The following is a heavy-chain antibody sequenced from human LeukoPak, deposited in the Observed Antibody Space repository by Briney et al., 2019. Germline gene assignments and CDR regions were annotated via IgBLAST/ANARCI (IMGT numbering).Heavy chain of an antibody. Sequence: GGSLRLSCAASGFIFSDYYMSWIRQAPGKGLEWVSYISSSGSTIYYADSVKGRFTISRDNAKNSLYLQMNSLRAEDTAVYYCARDLFNYYFDYWGQGTLVTVSS. CDR2: ISSSGSTI. CDR3: ARDLFNYYFDY. V-gene: IGHV3-11*04. CDR1: GFIFSDYY. D-gene: IGHD5-24*01. J-gene: IGHJ4*02.